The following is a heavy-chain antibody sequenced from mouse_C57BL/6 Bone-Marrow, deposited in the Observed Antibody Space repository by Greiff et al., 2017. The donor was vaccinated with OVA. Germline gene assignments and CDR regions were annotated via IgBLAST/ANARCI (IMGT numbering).Heavy chain of an antibody. D-gene: IGHD2-10*01. V-gene: IGHV5-4*03. J-gene: IGHJ4*01. Sequence: DVKLVESGGGLVKPGGSLKLSCAASGFTFSSYAMSWVRQTPEKRLEWVATISDGGSYTYYPDNVKGRFTISRDNAKNNLYLQMSHLKSEDTAMYYCARGAYYRYAMDYWGQGTSVTVSS. CDR3: ARGAYYRYAMDY. CDR2: ISDGGSYT. CDR1: GFTFSSYA.